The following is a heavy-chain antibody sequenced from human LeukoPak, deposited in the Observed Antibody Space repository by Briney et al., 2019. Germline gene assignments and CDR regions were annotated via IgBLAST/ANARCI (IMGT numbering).Heavy chain of an antibody. CDR1: GFTFTTYE. CDR3: ARGYVDIVVYYYMDV. CDR2: INHSGST. D-gene: IGHD2-15*01. J-gene: IGHJ6*03. V-gene: IGHV4-34*01. Sequence: PGGSLRLSCAASGFTFTTYEMNWVRQAPGKGLEWIGEINHSGSTNYNPSLKSRVTISVDTSKNQFSLKLSSVTAADTAVYYCARGYVDIVVYYYMDVWGKGTTVTVSS.